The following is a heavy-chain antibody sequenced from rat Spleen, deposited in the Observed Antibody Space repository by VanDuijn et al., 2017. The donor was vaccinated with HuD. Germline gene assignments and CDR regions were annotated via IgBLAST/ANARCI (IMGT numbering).Heavy chain of an antibody. V-gene: IGHV3-4*01. Sequence: EIQLQESGPGLVKPSQSLSLTCSVTGYTITSGYDWSWIRKFPGNKMEWMGYISYSGSTNYNPSLKSRISITRDTSKNQFFLQLNSVTTEDTATYYCARGITTFDYWGQGVMVTVSS. CDR3: ARGITTFDY. CDR2: ISYSGST. J-gene: IGHJ2*01. D-gene: IGHD1-1*01. CDR1: GYTITSGY.